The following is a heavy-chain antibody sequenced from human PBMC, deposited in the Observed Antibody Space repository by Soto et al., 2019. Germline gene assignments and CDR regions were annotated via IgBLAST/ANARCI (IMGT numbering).Heavy chain of an antibody. CDR1: GGTFSSYA. D-gene: IGHD3-10*01. CDR2: IIPIFGTA. Sequence: ASVKVSCKASGGTFSSYAISWVRQAPGQGLEWMGGIIPIFGTANYAQKFQGRVTITADESTSTAYMELSSLRSEDTAVYYCARGHITMVRGVIRTRIYYMDVWGKGTTVTVSS. V-gene: IGHV1-69*13. J-gene: IGHJ6*03. CDR3: ARGHITMVRGVIRTRIYYMDV.